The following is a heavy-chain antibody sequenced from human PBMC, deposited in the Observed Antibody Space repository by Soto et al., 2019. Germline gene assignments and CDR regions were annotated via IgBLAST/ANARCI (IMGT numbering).Heavy chain of an antibody. Sequence: GGSLRLSCAASGFTFSSYSMNWVRQAPGKGLEWVSSISSSSSYIYYADSVKGRFTISRDNAKNSLYLQMNSLRVEDTAVYYCARDPRGYSGYDFVYYFDYWGQGTLVTVSS. CDR1: GFTFSSYS. CDR2: ISSSSSYI. CDR3: ARDPRGYSGYDFVYYFDY. V-gene: IGHV3-21*01. D-gene: IGHD5-12*01. J-gene: IGHJ4*02.